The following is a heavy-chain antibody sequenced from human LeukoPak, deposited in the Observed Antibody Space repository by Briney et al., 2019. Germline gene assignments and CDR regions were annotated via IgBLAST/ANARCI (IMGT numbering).Heavy chain of an antibody. D-gene: IGHD6-13*01. CDR2: INPSGGST. CDR1: GYTFTSYY. V-gene: IGHV1-46*01. J-gene: IGHJ6*03. CDR3: ARGSLMAAAGTYYYYYYMDV. Sequence: ASVKVSCKASGYTFTSYYMHWVRQAPGQGLEWMGLINPSGGSTSYAQKFQGRVTMTRDMSTSTVYMELSSLRSEDTAVYYCARGSLMAAAGTYYYYYYMDVWGKGTTVTVSS.